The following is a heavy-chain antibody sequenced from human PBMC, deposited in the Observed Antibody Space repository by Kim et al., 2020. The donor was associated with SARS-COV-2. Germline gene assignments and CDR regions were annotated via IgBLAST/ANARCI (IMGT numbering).Heavy chain of an antibody. CDR3: AREPGEGGYCSGGSCHLDY. CDR1: GYTFTSYY. V-gene: IGHV1-46*01. J-gene: IGHJ4*02. Sequence: ASVKVSCKASGYTFTSYYMHWVRQAPGQGLEWMGIINPSGGSTSYAQKFQGRVTMTRDTSTSTVYMELSSLRSEDTAVYYCAREPGEGGYCSGGSCHLDYWGQGTLVTVSS. CDR2: INPSGGST. D-gene: IGHD2-15*01.